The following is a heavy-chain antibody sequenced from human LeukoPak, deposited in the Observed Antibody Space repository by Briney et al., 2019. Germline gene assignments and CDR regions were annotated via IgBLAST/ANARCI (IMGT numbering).Heavy chain of an antibody. Sequence: PGGSLRLSCAASGFTFSSYAMSWVRQAPGKGLEWVSAISGSGGSTYYADSVKGRFTISRDNSKNTLYLQMNSLRAEDTAVYYCARGYSSSRYRYYYYMDVWGKGTTVTVS. CDR2: ISGSGGST. D-gene: IGHD6-13*01. V-gene: IGHV3-23*01. CDR3: ARGYSSSRYRYYYYMDV. J-gene: IGHJ6*03. CDR1: GFTFSSYA.